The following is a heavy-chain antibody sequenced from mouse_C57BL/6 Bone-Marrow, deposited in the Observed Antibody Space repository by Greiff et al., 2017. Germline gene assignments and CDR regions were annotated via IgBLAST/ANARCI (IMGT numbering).Heavy chain of an antibody. CDR3: ARALAYDYGRGNAIDY. D-gene: IGHD2-4*01. V-gene: IGHV14-3*01. Sequence: EVQLQQSVAELVRPGASVKLSCTASGFNIKNTYMHWVKQRPEQGLEWIGRIVPANGNTKYAPKFKGKDTITADTSSNTAYLQLSSLTSEDTAIYYCARALAYDYGRGNAIDYGGQGTAVTVSS. CDR2: IVPANGNT. J-gene: IGHJ4*01. CDR1: GFNIKNTY.